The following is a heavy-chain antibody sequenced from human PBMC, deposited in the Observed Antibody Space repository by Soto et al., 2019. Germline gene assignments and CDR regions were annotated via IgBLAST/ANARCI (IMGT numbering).Heavy chain of an antibody. D-gene: IGHD3-3*01. V-gene: IGHV4-39*01. CDR3: ARLKGDFWSGYYIYGMDV. CDR2: IYYSGST. J-gene: IGHJ6*02. Sequence: SETLSLTCTVSGGSISSSNYYWGWIRQPPGKGLEWIGSIYYSGSTYYNPSLKSRVTIAVDTSKNQFSLKLSSVTAADTAVYYCARLKGDFWSGYYIYGMDVWGQGTTVTVSS. CDR1: GGSISSSNYY.